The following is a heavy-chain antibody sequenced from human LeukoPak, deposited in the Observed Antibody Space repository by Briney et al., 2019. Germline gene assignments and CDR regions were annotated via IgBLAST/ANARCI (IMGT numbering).Heavy chain of an antibody. D-gene: IGHD6-13*01. CDR3: AKGDSSSWYGYYYYYYMDV. V-gene: IGHV3-23*01. Sequence: TGGSLRPSCAASGFTFSSYGMSWVRQAPGKGLEWVSAISGSGGSTYYADSVKGRFTISRDNSKNTLYLQMNSLRAEDTAVYYCAKGDSSSWYGYYYYYYMDVWGKGTTVTVSS. J-gene: IGHJ6*03. CDR1: GFTFSSYG. CDR2: ISGSGGST.